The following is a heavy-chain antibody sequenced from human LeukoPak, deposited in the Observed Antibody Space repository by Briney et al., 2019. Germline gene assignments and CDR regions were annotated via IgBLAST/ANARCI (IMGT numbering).Heavy chain of an antibody. D-gene: IGHD6-13*01. CDR1: GGSISSSNW. CDR3: ARLYSSTWYAYMDV. J-gene: IGHJ6*03. V-gene: IGHV4-4*02. Sequence: SETLSLTCAVSGGSISSSNWWSWVRQPPGKGLEWIGEIYHSGPTYYNPSLKSRVTISVDTSKNQFSLKLSSVTAADTAVYYCARLYSSTWYAYMDVWGKGTTVTVSS. CDR2: IYHSGPT.